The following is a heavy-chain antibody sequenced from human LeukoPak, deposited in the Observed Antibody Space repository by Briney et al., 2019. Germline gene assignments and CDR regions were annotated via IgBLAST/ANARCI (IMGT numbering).Heavy chain of an antibody. J-gene: IGHJ4*02. CDR3: ARGLDRSKTGY. CDR2: ISDNEGI. CDR1: SESFSGGY. V-gene: IGHV4-34*01. D-gene: IGHD3-22*01. Sequence: PSETLSLTCSVYSESFSGGYWSWIRQPPGKGLDWIGEISDNEGIKYRPSLKSRVTISVDTSKNQFSLKLTTVTAADTAAYYCARGLDRSKTGYWGQGFLVTVSS.